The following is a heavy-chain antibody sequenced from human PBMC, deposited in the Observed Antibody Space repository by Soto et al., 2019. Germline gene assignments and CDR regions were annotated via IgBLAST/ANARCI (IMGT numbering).Heavy chain of an antibody. V-gene: IGHV5-51*01. D-gene: IGHD3-9*01. CDR1: GYTFTDNW. CDR2: ISPADSDA. Sequence: PGASLKISCEASGYTFTDNWIAWVRQMPGKGLEWMGMISPADSDAKYRPSLQGQVTFSVDKSINTAYLQWSNLKASDTAIYYCATVRGIDFDFSTAYFQAWGQGTPVTVSS. J-gene: IGHJ5*02. CDR3: ATVRGIDFDFSTAYFQA.